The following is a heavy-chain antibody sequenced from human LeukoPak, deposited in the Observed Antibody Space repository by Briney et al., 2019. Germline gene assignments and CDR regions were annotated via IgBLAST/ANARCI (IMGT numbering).Heavy chain of an antibody. CDR2: VSYIVST. CDR1: DDSISTFY. Sequence: SETLSLTCTVSDDSISTFYWSWIRQPPGKGLECMGWVSYIVSTKYNPSLKSRITISSDTSKSQFSMQVTSVTAADTAIYYCARLPGTGTYGWFDPWGQGTLVIVSS. V-gene: IGHV4-59*08. D-gene: IGHD3-10*01. CDR3: ARLPGTGTYGWFDP. J-gene: IGHJ5*01.